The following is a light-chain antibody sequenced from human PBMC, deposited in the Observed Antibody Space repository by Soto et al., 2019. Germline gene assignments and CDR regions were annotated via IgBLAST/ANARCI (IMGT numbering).Light chain of an antibody. CDR1: QSISSSY. J-gene: IGKJ1*01. Sequence: EILLTPSPGTPSLSPGERATLSCRASQSISSSYLAWYQQKPGQAPRLLIYGASSRATGIPDRFSGSGSGTDFTLTISGLEPEDFAVYYCQQYGNSRGTFGQGTKVDIK. CDR2: GAS. CDR3: QQYGNSRGT. V-gene: IGKV3-20*01.